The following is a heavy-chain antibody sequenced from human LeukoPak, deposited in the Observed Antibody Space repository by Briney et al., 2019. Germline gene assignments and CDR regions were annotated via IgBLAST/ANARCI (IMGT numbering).Heavy chain of an antibody. CDR2: IYTSGST. Sequence: SETLSLTCTVSGGSISSYYWSWVRQPAGKGLEWIGRIYTSGSTNYNPSLKSRVTMSVDTSENQFSLKLSSVTAADTAVYYCARVRGDYDSSGYYYPSAFDPWGQGTLVSVSS. D-gene: IGHD3-22*01. J-gene: IGHJ5*02. V-gene: IGHV4-4*07. CDR1: GGSISSYY. CDR3: ARVRGDYDSSGYYYPSAFDP.